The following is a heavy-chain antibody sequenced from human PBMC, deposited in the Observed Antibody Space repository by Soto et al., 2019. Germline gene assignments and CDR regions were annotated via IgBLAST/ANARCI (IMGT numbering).Heavy chain of an antibody. Sequence: EVQLVESGGGLVQPGGSLRLSCAASGFTVSSNYMSWVRQAPGKGLEWVSVIYSGGSTYYAESVKGRFSISRDNSKNTMYLQMNSLRAEDTAVYYCARDLVGATAAHLQQWGQGTLVTVAA. D-gene: IGHD1-26*01. V-gene: IGHV3-66*01. CDR3: ARDLVGATAAHLQQ. J-gene: IGHJ1*01. CDR2: IYSGGST. CDR1: GFTVSSNY.